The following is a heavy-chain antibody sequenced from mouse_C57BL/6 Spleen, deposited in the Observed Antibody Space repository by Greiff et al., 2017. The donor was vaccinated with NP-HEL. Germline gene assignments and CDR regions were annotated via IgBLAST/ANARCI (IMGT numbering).Heavy chain of an antibody. V-gene: IGHV1-52*01. CDR2: IDPSDSET. Sequence: QVQLQQSGAELVRPGSSVKLSCKASGYTFTSYWMHWVKQRPIQGLEWIGNIDPSDSETHYNQKFKDKATLTVDKSSSTAYMQLSSLTSEDSAVYYCASLYYYGSSDAMDYWGQGTSVTVSS. D-gene: IGHD1-1*01. CDR3: ASLYYYGSSDAMDY. CDR1: GYTFTSYW. J-gene: IGHJ4*01.